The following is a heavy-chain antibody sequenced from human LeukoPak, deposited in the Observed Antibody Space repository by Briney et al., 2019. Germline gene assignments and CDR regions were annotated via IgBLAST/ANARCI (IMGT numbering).Heavy chain of an antibody. CDR3: ARDPSYRHGSFDF. Sequence: SETLSLTCTVSGGSISNYYWNWIRQPAGKGLEWIGRIYSSGSTNYNPSLTSRVTMSVDASKNQFSLKLSSVTAADTAVYYSARDPSYRHGSFDFWGQGTLVTVSS. CDR2: IYSSGST. CDR1: GGSISNYY. V-gene: IGHV4-4*07. J-gene: IGHJ4*02. D-gene: IGHD5-18*01.